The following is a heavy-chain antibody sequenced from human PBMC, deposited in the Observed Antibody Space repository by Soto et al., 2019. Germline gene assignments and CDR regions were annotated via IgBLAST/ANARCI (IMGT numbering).Heavy chain of an antibody. CDR3: ANLYYYDSSGYPTDAFDI. J-gene: IGHJ3*02. D-gene: IGHD3-22*01. CDR2: IYSSLTT. V-gene: IGHV3-66*01. Sequence: PGGSLRLSCAASGLSVNNNYMTWVRRAPGKGLEWLSLIYSSLTTYYADSVKGRFTISRDNSKNTLYLQMNSLRAEDTAVYYCANLYYYDSSGYPTDAFDIWGQGTMVTVSS. CDR1: GLSVNNNY.